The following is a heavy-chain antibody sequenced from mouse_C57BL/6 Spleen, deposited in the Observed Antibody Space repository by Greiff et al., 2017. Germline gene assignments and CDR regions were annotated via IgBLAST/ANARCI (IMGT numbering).Heavy chain of an antibody. CDR1: GYTFTSYD. Sequence: VQLKESGPELVKPGASVKLSCKASGYTFTSYDINWVKQRPGQGLEWIGWIYPRDGSTKYNEKCKGKATLTVATSSSTAYMELHSLTSEDSAVYFCARGYDYDLGYWGQGTTLTVSS. D-gene: IGHD2-4*01. CDR3: ARGYDYDLGY. CDR2: IYPRDGST. J-gene: IGHJ2*01. V-gene: IGHV1-85*01.